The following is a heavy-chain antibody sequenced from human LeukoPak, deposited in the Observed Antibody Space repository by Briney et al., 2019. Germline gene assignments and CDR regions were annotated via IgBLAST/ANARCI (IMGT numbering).Heavy chain of an antibody. CDR1: GGTFSGYA. Sequence: GASVKVSCKASGGTFSGYAISWVRQAPGQGLEWMGGIIPIFGTANYAQKFQGRVTITADESTSTAYMELSSLRSEDTAEYYCARGAAAGTIVNWFDPWGQGTLVTVSS. CDR3: ARGAAAGTIVNWFDP. CDR2: IIPIFGTA. J-gene: IGHJ5*02. V-gene: IGHV1-69*13. D-gene: IGHD6-13*01.